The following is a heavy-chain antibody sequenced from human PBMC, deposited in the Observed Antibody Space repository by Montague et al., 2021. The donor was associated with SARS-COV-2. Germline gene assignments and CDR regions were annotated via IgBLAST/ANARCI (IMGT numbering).Heavy chain of an antibody. CDR3: AREDPTGYYYYGMDV. CDR2: ISSSSSTI. Sequence: SLRLSWAASGFTFSSYSMNWVRQAPGKGLEWVSYISSSSSTIYYADSVKGRFTISRDNAKNSLYLQMNSLRDEDTAVYYCAREDPTGYYYYGMDVWGQGTTVTVSS. V-gene: IGHV3-48*02. CDR1: GFTFSSYS. J-gene: IGHJ6*02. D-gene: IGHD4-17*01.